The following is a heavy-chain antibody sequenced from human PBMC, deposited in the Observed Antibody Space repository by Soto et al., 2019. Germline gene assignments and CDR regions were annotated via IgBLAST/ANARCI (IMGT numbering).Heavy chain of an antibody. Sequence: SETLFLTCAVSGGTVASSHWWSWVRQSPGRGLEWIGNVYHTGDTNFNPSLQSRVTFSVDKSNNQFSLRLTSVTAADTAVYFCAREIVTAGGNNYFDPWGPGTLVTVSS. CDR2: VYHTGDT. CDR1: GGTVASSHW. J-gene: IGHJ5*02. V-gene: IGHV4-4*02. CDR3: AREIVTAGGNNYFDP. D-gene: IGHD2-21*02.